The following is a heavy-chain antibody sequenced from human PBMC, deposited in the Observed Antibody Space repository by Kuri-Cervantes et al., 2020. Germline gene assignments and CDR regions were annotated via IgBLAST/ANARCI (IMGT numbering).Heavy chain of an antibody. CDR3: AKDPGSSGWYSPYYYGMDV. D-gene: IGHD6-19*01. V-gene: IGHV3-23*01. J-gene: IGHJ6*02. CDR2: ISGSGGST. CDR1: GFTFSSYA. Sequence: ESLKISCAASGFTFSSYAMSWVRQAPGKGLEWVSAISGSGGSTYYADSVKGRFTISRDNSKNTLYLQMNSLRAEDTAVYYCAKDPGSSGWYSPYYYGMDVWGQGTTVTVSS.